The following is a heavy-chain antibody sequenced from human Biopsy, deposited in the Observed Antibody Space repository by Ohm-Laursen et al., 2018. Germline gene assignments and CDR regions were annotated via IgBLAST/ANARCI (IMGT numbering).Heavy chain of an antibody. V-gene: IGHV4-59*08. CDR3: AKHGSGWTGDDALHI. Sequence: SDTLSLTCTVSGGSISGSSWSWIRQAPGRGLEWVGYISYSGSTSNNPPLKSRITISVETSTNQISLKVTSVTAADTAVYYCAKHGSGWTGDDALHIWGQGTMVTVSS. D-gene: IGHD6-19*01. CDR2: ISYSGST. CDR1: GGSISGSS. J-gene: IGHJ3*02.